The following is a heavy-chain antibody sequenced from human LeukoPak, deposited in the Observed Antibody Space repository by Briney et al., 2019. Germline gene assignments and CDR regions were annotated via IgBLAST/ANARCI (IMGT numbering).Heavy chain of an antibody. J-gene: IGHJ5*02. Sequence: GSVKVSCKASGYTFTDYYIHWVRQAPGQGLEWMGWINPNSGGTNYAQKFQGRITMTRDTSISTAYMELSRLRSDDTAVYYCARVGATYSGDPWGQGTLVTVSS. D-gene: IGHD1-26*01. V-gene: IGHV1-2*02. CDR1: GYTFTDYY. CDR3: ARVGATYSGDP. CDR2: INPNSGGT.